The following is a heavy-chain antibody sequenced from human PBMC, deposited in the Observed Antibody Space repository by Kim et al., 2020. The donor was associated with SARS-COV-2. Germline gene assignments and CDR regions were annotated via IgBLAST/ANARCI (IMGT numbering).Heavy chain of an antibody. J-gene: IGHJ6*02. CDR3: AREEIGVVGATIYYGMDV. Sequence: SVKVSCKASGGTFSSYAISWVRQAPGQGLEWMGGIIPIFGTANYAQKFQGRVTITADESTSTAYMALSSLRSEDTAVYYCAREEIGVVGATIYYGMDVWGQGTTVTVSS. D-gene: IGHD1-26*01. CDR2: IIPIFGTA. CDR1: GGTFSSYA. V-gene: IGHV1-69*13.